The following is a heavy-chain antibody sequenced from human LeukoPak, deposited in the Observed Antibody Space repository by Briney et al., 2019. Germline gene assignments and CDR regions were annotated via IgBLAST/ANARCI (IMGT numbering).Heavy chain of an antibody. CDR2: ISGSGGST. V-gene: IGHV3-23*01. D-gene: IGHD4-17*01. Sequence: PGGSLRLSCAASGFTFSSYAMSWVRQAPGKGLEWVSTISGSGGSTYYADSVKGRFTISRDNSKNTLYLQMNSLSAEDQAVYYWSKRVTTIEYWGQGTLVTVSS. CDR3: SKRVTTIEY. J-gene: IGHJ4*02. CDR1: GFTFSSYA.